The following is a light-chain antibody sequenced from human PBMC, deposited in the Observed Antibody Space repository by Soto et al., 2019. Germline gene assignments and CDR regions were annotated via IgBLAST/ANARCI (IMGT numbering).Light chain of an antibody. CDR2: EVS. CDR3: SSYTSSSGWV. CDR1: SSDVGGYNY. V-gene: IGLV2-14*01. Sequence: QSVLTQPASVSGSPGQSITISCTGTSSDVGGYNYVSWYQQHPGKAPKLMIYEVSNRPSGVSNRFSGSKSGNTASLTISGLQAEDEVNYYCSSYTSSSGWVFGGGTKLTVL. J-gene: IGLJ3*02.